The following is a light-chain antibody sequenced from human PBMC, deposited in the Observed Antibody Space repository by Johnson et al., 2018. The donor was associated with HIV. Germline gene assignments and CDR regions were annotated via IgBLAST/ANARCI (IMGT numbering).Light chain of an antibody. J-gene: IGLJ1*01. CDR2: DNN. V-gene: IGLV1-51*01. CDR1: TSNIGNND. CDR3: GTWDSSLSGGLYV. Sequence: QSVLTQPPSVSAAPGQKVTFSCSGSTSNIGNNDVSWYRHLPGTAPKLLIYDNNKRPSGIPDRFSASKSGTSATLGITGLQTEDEADYYCGTWDSSLSGGLYVFGTGTRVTVL.